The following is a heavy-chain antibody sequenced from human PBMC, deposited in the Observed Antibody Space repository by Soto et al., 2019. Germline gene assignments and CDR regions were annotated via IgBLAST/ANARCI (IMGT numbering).Heavy chain of an antibody. D-gene: IGHD2-15*01. CDR2: IYHSGST. Sequence: SETLSLTCAVSGGSISSGGYSWSCIRQPPGKGLEWIGYIYHSGSTYYNPSLKSRVTISVDRSKIQFALKLSSVTAADTAVYYCARKVVAATHWFDPWGQGTLVTVSS. V-gene: IGHV4-30-2*01. J-gene: IGHJ5*02. CDR1: GGSISSGGYS. CDR3: ARKVVAATHWFDP.